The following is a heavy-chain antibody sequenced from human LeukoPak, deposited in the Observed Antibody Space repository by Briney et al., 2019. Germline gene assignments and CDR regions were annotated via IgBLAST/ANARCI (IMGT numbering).Heavy chain of an antibody. V-gene: IGHV3-48*01. CDR2: ISSSSSTI. CDR1: GFTFSSYS. D-gene: IGHD3-22*01. Sequence: GGSLRLSCAASGFTFSSYSMNWVRQAPGKGLEWVSYISSSSSTIYYADSVKGRFTISRDNAKNSLYLQMNSLRAEDTAVYYCARDLDDYDSSGYPYWGQGTLVTVSS. CDR3: ARDLDDYDSSGYPY. J-gene: IGHJ4*02.